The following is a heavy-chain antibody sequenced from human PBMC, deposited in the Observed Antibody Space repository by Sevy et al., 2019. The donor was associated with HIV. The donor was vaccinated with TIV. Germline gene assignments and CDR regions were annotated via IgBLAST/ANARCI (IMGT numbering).Heavy chain of an antibody. CDR2: LSFGCGEI. CDR1: GFTFSMYS. CDR3: AREGCTKPHDY. D-gene: IGHD2-8*01. J-gene: IGHJ4*02. V-gene: IGHV3-23*01. Sequence: GGSLRLSCAVSGFTFSMYSMSWVRQPPGKGLEWVSTLSFGCGEINYADSVKGRFTISRDNSKSSVYLQMNNLRPEDTAVYYCAREGCTKPHDYWGQGTLVTVSS.